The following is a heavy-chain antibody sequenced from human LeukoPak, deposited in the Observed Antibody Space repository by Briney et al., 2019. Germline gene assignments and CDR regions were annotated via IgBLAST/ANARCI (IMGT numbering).Heavy chain of an antibody. D-gene: IGHD2-21*01. Sequence: GGSLRLSCAASGFTFSRYAMSWVRQAPGKGLEWVSAISGSGDYTYYAASVKGRSTISRDNSKNTLYLQMNSLRAEDTAVYYCANSPISSYWGQGTLVTVSS. CDR3: ANSPISSY. CDR1: GFTFSRYA. V-gene: IGHV3-23*01. J-gene: IGHJ4*02. CDR2: ISGSGDYT.